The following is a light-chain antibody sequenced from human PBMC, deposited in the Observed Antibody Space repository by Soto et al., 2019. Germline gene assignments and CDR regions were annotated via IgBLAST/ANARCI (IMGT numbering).Light chain of an antibody. V-gene: IGLV1-40*01. CDR1: SSNIGAGYD. CDR2: GNS. CDR3: QSYDSSLSGRVV. Sequence: QSVLTQPPSVSGAPGQTVTISCTGSSSNIGAGYDVHWYQQLPGTAPKLLIYGNSNRPSGVPDRFSGSKSGTSASLAITGLQAEDEADDYCQSYDSSLSGRVVFGGGTKLTVL. J-gene: IGLJ2*01.